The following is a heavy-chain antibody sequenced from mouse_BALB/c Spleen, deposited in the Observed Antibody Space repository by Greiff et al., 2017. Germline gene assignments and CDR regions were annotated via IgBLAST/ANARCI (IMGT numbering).Heavy chain of an antibody. CDR1: GYTFSSYW. CDR2: ILPGSGST. Sequence: QVQLQQSGAELMKPGASVKISCKATGYTFSSYWIEWVKQRPGHGLEWIGEILPGSGSTNYNEKFKGKATFTADTSSNTAYMQLSSLTSEDSAVYYGARSEERQGMDYWGQGTSVTVSS. V-gene: IGHV1-9*01. CDR3: ARSEERQGMDY. J-gene: IGHJ4*01. D-gene: IGHD1-2*01.